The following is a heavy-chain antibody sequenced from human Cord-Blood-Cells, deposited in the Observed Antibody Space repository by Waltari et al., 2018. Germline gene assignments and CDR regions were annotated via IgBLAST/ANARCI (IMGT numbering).Heavy chain of an antibody. CDR1: GGSISSSNW. D-gene: IGHD3-3*01. Sequence: QVQLQESGPGLVKPSGTLSLTCAVSGGSISSSNWWSWVRQPPGKGLEWIGEIYHSGSTNYNPSLKSRVTISVDKSKNQFSLKLSSVTAADTAVYYCARGKSYYDFWSGYHYYFDYWGQGTLVTVSS. CDR2: IYHSGST. J-gene: IGHJ4*02. V-gene: IGHV4-4*02. CDR3: ARGKSYYDFWSGYHYYFDY.